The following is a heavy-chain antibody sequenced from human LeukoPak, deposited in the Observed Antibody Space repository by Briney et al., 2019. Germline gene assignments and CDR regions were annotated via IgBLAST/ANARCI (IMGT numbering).Heavy chain of an antibody. D-gene: IGHD5-12*01. CDR1: GGSISSTSYY. J-gene: IGHJ4*02. CDR2: IEYSGSA. Sequence: PSETLSLTCTVSGGSISSTSYYWGWIRQPPGKRLEWIGSIEYSGSAYYNPSLKSRVTISVDTSTNQFSLRLSSVTAADTALYYCARERYRLAIDFWGQGTLVTVSS. V-gene: IGHV4-39*07. CDR3: ARERYRLAIDF.